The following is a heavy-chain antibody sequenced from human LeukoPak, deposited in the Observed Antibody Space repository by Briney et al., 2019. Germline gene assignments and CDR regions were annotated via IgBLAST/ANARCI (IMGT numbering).Heavy chain of an antibody. CDR2: INPNSGGT. Sequence: GASVKVSCKASGYTITGYYMHWVRQAPGQGLEWMGWINPNSGGTNYAQKFQGRVTMTRDTSISTAYMELSRLRSDDTVVYYCARAYYGDYSFDIWGQGTMVTVSS. V-gene: IGHV1-2*02. CDR1: GYTITGYY. J-gene: IGHJ3*02. D-gene: IGHD4-17*01. CDR3: ARAYYGDYSFDI.